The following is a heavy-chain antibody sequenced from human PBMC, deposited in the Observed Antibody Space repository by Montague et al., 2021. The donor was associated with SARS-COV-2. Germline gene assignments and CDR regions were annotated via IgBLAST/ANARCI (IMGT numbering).Heavy chain of an antibody. CDR3: ARHGWGWLRLLRPFDY. CDR2: IYYSGST. CDR1: GDSISSSTYY. V-gene: IGHV4-39*01. J-gene: IGHJ4*02. Sequence: SETLSLTCTVSGDSISSSTYYWGWIRQPPGKGLEWIGSIYYSGSTYYNPSLKSRVTISVDTSKNQFSLKLSSVTAADTAVYYCARHGWGWLRLLRPFDYWGQGTLVTVSS. D-gene: IGHD5-12*01.